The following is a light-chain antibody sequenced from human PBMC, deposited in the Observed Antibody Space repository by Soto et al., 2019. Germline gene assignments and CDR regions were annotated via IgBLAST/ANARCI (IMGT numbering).Light chain of an antibody. J-gene: IGKJ2*01. CDR1: QSIDRW. CDR3: QQYKNYKYT. Sequence: DIPMTQSPSTLSASVGDRVTITCRASQSIDRWLDWDQQKPGKAPKLLIYRASSLESGVPSRFSGSGSGTEFTLTSSSLHPDAFATDYCQQYKNYKYTFGQGTKLESK. CDR2: RAS. V-gene: IGKV1-5*03.